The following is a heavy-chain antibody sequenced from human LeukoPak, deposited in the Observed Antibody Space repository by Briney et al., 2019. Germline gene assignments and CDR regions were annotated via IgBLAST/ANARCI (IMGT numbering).Heavy chain of an antibody. V-gene: IGHV5-51*01. Sequence: GASLKISCKGSGSIFTSYWIGWVRPLPGKGLEWMGIIYPGDSDTRYSPSFQGQVTISADKSISTAYLQWSSLKAADTAMYYCARPVSHGSGSYGYWGQGTLVTVSS. CDR1: GSIFTSYW. D-gene: IGHD3-10*01. CDR2: IYPGDSDT. J-gene: IGHJ4*02. CDR3: ARPVSHGSGSYGY.